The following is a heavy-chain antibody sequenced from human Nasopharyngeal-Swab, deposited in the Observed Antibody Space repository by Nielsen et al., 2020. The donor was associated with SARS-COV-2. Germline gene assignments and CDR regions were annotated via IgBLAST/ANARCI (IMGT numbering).Heavy chain of an antibody. Sequence: SVKVSCKASGGTFSSYAISWVRQAPGQGLEWMGGIIPILGIANYAQKFQGRVTITADKSTSTAYMELSSLRSEDTAVYYCARAMATVGAVYYYGMDVWCQVTTVTVSS. D-gene: IGHD4-23*01. CDR1: GGTFSSYA. V-gene: IGHV1-69*10. CDR3: ARAMATVGAVYYYGMDV. CDR2: IIPILGIA. J-gene: IGHJ6*02.